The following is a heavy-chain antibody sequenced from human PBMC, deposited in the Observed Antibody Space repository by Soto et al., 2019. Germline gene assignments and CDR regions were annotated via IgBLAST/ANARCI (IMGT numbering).Heavy chain of an antibody. J-gene: IGHJ4*02. CDR3: AKATSAADIDY. V-gene: IGHV3-9*01. Sequence: EVQLVESGGGLVQPGRSLRLSCAASGFTFDDYAMHWVRQAPGKGLEWVSGISWNSGSIGYADSVKGRFTISRDNAKNSLYLQMNSLRAEETALYYFAKATSAADIDYWGQGTLVTVSS. CDR1: GFTFDDYA. CDR2: ISWNSGSI. D-gene: IGHD6-13*01.